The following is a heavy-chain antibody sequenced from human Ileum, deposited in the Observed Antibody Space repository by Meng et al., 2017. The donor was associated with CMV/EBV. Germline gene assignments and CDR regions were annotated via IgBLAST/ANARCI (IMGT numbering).Heavy chain of an antibody. J-gene: IGHJ4*02. Sequence: TLSSYSITWVRQAPGQGLEWMGGIIHIFGTRRYAQKFQGRVTITTDESTSTAYMELSSLRSDDTAVYYCARADPNYYDSSGYYGLLDYWGQGTLVTVSS. V-gene: IGHV1-69*05. CDR2: IIHIFGTR. CDR1: TLSSYS. D-gene: IGHD3-22*01. CDR3: ARADPNYYDSSGYYGLLDY.